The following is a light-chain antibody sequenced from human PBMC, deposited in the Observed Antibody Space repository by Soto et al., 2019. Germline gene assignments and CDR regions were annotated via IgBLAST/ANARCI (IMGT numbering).Light chain of an antibody. V-gene: IGKV1-12*01. J-gene: IGKJ1*01. CDR1: QDLTGY. CDR2: GAS. Sequence: DIQMTQSPSSLAASVGDRVTITCQASQDLTGYLNWYQQTPGKAPKLLLRGASSLHRGVPSRFSGGGAGTEFTLTISSLQPEDFATYYCQQTSAFPRTFGQGTKVDVK. CDR3: QQTSAFPRT.